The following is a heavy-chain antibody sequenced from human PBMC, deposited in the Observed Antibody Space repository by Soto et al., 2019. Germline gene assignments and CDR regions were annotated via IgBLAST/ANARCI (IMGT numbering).Heavy chain of an antibody. Sequence: PLRLSCAASGFTFDDYAMHWVRQAPGKGLEWVSGISWNSGTIGYADSVKGRFTISRDNAKNSLYLQMNSLRAEDTAVYYCARDFDYSFDYWGQGTLVTVSS. J-gene: IGHJ4*02. CDR3: ARDFDYSFDY. CDR2: ISWNSGTI. CDR1: GFTFDDYA. V-gene: IGHV3-9*01. D-gene: IGHD5-12*01.